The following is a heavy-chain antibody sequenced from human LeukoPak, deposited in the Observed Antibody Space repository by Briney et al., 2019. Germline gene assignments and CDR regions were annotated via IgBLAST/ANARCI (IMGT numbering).Heavy chain of an antibody. CDR2: ISYDGSNK. V-gene: IGHV3-30-3*01. CDR3: ARAPRPDYYDSSGYSDY. J-gene: IGHJ4*02. CDR1: GFTFSEAW. Sequence: GGSLRLSCAASGFTFSEAWMSWVRQAPGKGLEWVALISYDGSNKYYADSVKGRFTISRDNSKNTLYLQMNSLRAEDTAVYYCARAPRPDYYDSSGYSDYWGQGTLVTVSS. D-gene: IGHD3-22*01.